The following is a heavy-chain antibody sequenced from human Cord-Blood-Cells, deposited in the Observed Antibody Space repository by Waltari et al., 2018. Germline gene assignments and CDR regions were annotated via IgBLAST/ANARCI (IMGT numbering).Heavy chain of an antibody. CDR1: GGSISSYY. V-gene: IGHV4-4*07. Sequence: QVQLQESGPGLVKPSETLSLTCTVSGGSISSYYWSWIRQPAGKGLEWIGRIYTSGSTNYNPSLKRRVTMSVDTSKNQVSLKLSSVTAADTAVYYCARESSGWYHEAFDIWGQGTMVTVSS. J-gene: IGHJ3*02. CDR3: ARESSGWYHEAFDI. CDR2: IYTSGST. D-gene: IGHD6-19*01.